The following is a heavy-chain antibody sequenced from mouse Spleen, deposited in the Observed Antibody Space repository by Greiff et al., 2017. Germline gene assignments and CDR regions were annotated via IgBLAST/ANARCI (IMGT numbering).Heavy chain of an antibody. D-gene: IGHD2-14*01. CDR2: IRNKANGYTT. Sequence: EVKLVESGGGLVQPGGSLSLSCAASGFTFTDYYMSWVRQPPGKALEWLGFIRNKANGYTTEYSASVKGRFTISRDNSQSILYLQMNALRAEDSATYYCARLYRYDGYFDYWGQGTTLTVSS. J-gene: IGHJ2*01. CDR1: GFTFTDYY. V-gene: IGHV7-3*01. CDR3: ARLYRYDGYFDY.